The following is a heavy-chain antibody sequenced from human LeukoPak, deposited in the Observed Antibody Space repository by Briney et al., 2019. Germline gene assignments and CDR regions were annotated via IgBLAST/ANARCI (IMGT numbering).Heavy chain of an antibody. V-gene: IGHV1-69*13. CDR3: ARGPSGTTMVKGYYYYMDV. CDR1: GGTFSSYA. CDR2: IIPIFGTA. D-gene: IGHD3-10*01. J-gene: IGHJ6*03. Sequence: GASVKVSCKASGGTFSSYAISWVRQAPGQGLEWMGGIIPIFGTANYAQKFQGRVTITADESTSTAYMELSSLRSEDTAVYYCARGPSGTTMVKGYYYYMDVWGKGTTVTISS.